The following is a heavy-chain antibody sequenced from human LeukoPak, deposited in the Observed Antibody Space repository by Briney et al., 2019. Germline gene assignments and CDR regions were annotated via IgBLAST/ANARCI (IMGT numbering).Heavy chain of an antibody. J-gene: IGHJ4*02. CDR3: VTYYFDSSGPKKNY. CDR2: INHSGST. D-gene: IGHD3-22*01. V-gene: IGHV4-34*01. CDR1: GGSFSGYY. Sequence: SETLSLTCAVYGGSFSGYYWSWIRQPPGKGPEWIGEINHSGSTNYNPSLKSRVTISVDTSKKQFSLKLSSVTAADTAVYYCVTYYFDSSGPKKNYWGQGTLVTVSS.